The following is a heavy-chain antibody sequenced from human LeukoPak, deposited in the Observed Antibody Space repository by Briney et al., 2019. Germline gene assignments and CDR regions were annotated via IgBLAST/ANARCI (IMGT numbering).Heavy chain of an antibody. CDR2: IYHSGIT. Sequence: SETLSLTCTVSGGSLSSSSYYWGWIRQPPGKGLEWIGEIYHSGITNYNPSLKSRVSISVDRSKSQFSLKLSSVTAADTAVYYCAREISGSYPGVYYYGLDVWGQGTTVTVSS. J-gene: IGHJ6*02. V-gene: IGHV4-39*07. CDR1: GGSLSSSSYY. D-gene: IGHD1-26*01. CDR3: AREISGSYPGVYYYGLDV.